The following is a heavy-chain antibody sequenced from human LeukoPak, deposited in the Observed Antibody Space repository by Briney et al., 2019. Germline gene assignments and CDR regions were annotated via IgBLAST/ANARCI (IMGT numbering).Heavy chain of an antibody. CDR3: ARHAKAVAATGPLAY. CDR2: ISYSGST. Sequence: SETLSLTCTVSGDSVSSYYWSWIRQPPGTGLDWIGYISYSGSTSYNPSLKSRVTLSLDTSKNQLSLRLTSVTAADTAVYFCARHAKAVAATGPLAYWGQGTLVTVSS. CDR1: GDSVSSYY. J-gene: IGHJ4*02. D-gene: IGHD6-19*01. V-gene: IGHV4-59*08.